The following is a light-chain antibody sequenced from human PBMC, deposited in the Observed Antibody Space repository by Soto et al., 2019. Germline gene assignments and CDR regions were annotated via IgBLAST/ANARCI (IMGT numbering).Light chain of an antibody. Sequence: EIVMTQSPVALSVSPGERAALSCRASQSVGRNFAWYQQRPGQAPRVLIYGTSTRATGVPARFSGSGSGTDLTLTISSLQSEDFAVYYCQQYNNWSYTFGQGTRLEIK. CDR2: GTS. CDR1: QSVGRN. V-gene: IGKV3-15*01. CDR3: QQYNNWSYT. J-gene: IGKJ2*01.